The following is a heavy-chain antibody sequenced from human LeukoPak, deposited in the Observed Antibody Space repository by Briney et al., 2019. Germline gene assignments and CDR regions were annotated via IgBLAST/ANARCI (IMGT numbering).Heavy chain of an antibody. Sequence: SETLSLTCTVSGYSISSGYYWGWIRQPPGKGLEWIGSIYHSGSTYYNPSLKSRVTTSVDTSKNQFSLKLSSVTAADTAVYYCARVYFWSGYRPLTNWFDPWGQGTLVTVSS. CDR2: IYHSGST. D-gene: IGHD3-3*01. J-gene: IGHJ5*02. CDR1: GYSISSGYY. CDR3: ARVYFWSGYRPLTNWFDP. V-gene: IGHV4-38-2*02.